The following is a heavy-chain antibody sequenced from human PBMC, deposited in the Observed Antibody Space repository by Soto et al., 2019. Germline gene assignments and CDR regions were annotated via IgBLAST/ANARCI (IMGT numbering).Heavy chain of an antibody. V-gene: IGHV3-30*18. J-gene: IGHJ3*02. D-gene: IGHD4-17*01. CDR1: GFTFSSYG. CDR2: ISYDGSNK. Sequence: PGGSLRLSCAASGFTFSSYGMHWVRQAPGKWLEWVAVISYDGSNKYYADSVKGRFTISRDNSKNTLYLQMNSLRAEDTAVYYWAKGPYGGNSVPAFDIWGQGXMVT. CDR3: AKGPYGGNSVPAFDI.